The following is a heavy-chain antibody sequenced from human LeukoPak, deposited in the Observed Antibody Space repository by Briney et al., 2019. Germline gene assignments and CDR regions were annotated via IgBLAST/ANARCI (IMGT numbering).Heavy chain of an antibody. Sequence: GGSLRLSCTASGFTFGDYAMSWVRQAPGKGLEWVGFIRSKAYGGTTEYAASVKGRFAISRDDSKSIAYLQMNSLKTEDTAVYYCTRVVSEDSSSWLTCRRVNWFDPWGQGTLVTVSS. V-gene: IGHV3-49*04. CDR3: TRVVSEDSSSWLTCRRVNWFDP. D-gene: IGHD6-13*01. CDR2: IRSKAYGGTT. CDR1: GFTFGDYA. J-gene: IGHJ5*02.